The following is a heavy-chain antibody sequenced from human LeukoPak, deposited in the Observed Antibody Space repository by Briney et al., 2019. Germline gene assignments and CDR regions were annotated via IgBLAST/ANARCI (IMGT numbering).Heavy chain of an antibody. Sequence: SETLSLTCAVYGGSFSGYYWSWIRQPPGKGLEWIGEINHSGSTNYNPSLKSRVTISVDTSKNQFSLKLSSVTAADTAVYYCASCEYFNFWSGQDHDAFDIWGQGTMVTVSS. D-gene: IGHD3-3*01. CDR2: INHSGST. V-gene: IGHV4-34*01. J-gene: IGHJ3*02. CDR3: ASCEYFNFWSGQDHDAFDI. CDR1: GGSFSGYY.